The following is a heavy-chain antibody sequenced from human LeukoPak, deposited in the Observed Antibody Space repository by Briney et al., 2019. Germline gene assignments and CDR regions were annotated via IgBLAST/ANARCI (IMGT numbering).Heavy chain of an antibody. V-gene: IGHV4-61*02. J-gene: IGHJ4*02. CDR2: IYTSGST. CDR1: GGSISSGSYY. D-gene: IGHD3-3*01. Sequence: TASETLSLTCTVSGGSISSGSYYWSWIRQPAGKGLEWIGRIYTSGSTNYNPSLKSRVTISVDTSKNQFSLKLSSVTAADTAVYYCARTSITIFGLLFDYWGQGTLVTVSS. CDR3: ARTSITIFGLLFDY.